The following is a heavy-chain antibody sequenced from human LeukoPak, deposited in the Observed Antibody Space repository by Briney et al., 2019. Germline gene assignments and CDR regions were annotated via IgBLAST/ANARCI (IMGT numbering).Heavy chain of an antibody. V-gene: IGHV1-2*06. CDR3: ASRLYCSNTRCRNFPFAY. J-gene: IGHJ4*02. D-gene: IGHD2-2*01. CDR2: INPNSGCT. CDR1: GYTFTGYY. Sequence: ASVKVSCKASGYTFTGYYMHWVRQAPGQGLEWMGRINPNSGCTNYAQKFHGRVTMTRDTSISTAYMELSRLRSEDTAIYYCASRLYCSNTRCRNFPFAYWGQGTLVTVSS.